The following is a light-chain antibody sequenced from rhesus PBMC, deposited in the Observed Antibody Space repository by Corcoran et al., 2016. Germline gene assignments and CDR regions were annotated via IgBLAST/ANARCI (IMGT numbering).Light chain of an antibody. CDR3: SQDIKLPWT. J-gene: IGKJ1*01. CDR1: QSLLPINGNTY. Sequence: DIVMTQTPLPLPVTPGEPASISCRSSQSLLPINGNTYLSWYLQKPGHFPKLLVYLGSNRASGVPDSFRGRGAGTDFTLRIRRVETEDVGFYYCSQDIKLPWTFGQGTKVEIK. V-gene: IGKV2-72*02. CDR2: LGS.